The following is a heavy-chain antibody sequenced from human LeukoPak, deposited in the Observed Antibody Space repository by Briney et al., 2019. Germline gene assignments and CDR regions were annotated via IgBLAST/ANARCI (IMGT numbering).Heavy chain of an antibody. CDR1: GGSFSGYY. V-gene: IGHV4-31*11. J-gene: IGHJ5*02. CDR3: TRDLRQKRGYSGYDGPQGGWFDP. CDR2: IYYSGST. D-gene: IGHD5-12*01. Sequence: SETLSLTCAVYGGSFSGYYWSWIRQHPGKGPEWIGYIYYSGSTSYNPSLKSRVTISVDTSKNQFSLKLNSVTAADTAVYYCTRDLRQKRGYSGYDGPQGGWFDPWGQGTLVTVSS.